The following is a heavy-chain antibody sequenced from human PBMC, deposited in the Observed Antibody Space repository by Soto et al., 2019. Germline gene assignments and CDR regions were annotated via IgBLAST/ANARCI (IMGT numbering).Heavy chain of an antibody. Sequence: EVHLVESGGAVVQPGGSLRLSCATSGFTFSNYWMHWVRQVPGRGLVWVSRIDTDGSTTSYADFAKGRFTISRDNAKSTLRLQMNSLRAEDTAIYYCACSPRPPRLGPKGAIDYWGQGTLVTVSS. D-gene: IGHD2-15*01. CDR3: ACSPRPPRLGPKGAIDY. V-gene: IGHV3-74*01. CDR1: GFTFSNYW. CDR2: IDTDGSTT. J-gene: IGHJ4*02.